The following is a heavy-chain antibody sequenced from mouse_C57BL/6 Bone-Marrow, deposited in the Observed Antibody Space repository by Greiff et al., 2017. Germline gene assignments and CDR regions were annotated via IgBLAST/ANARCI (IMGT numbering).Heavy chain of an antibody. D-gene: IGHD2-3*01. J-gene: IGHJ3*01. CDR2: IDPSDSYT. CDR3: AADGYYGFAY. Sequence: VQLQQPGAELVMPGASVKLSCTASGYTFTSYWMHWVKQRPGQGLEWIGEIDPSDSYTNYNQKFKGKSTLTVDKSSSTAYMQLSSLTSEDSAVYYCAADGYYGFAYWGQGTLVTVSA. CDR1: GYTFTSYW. V-gene: IGHV1-69*01.